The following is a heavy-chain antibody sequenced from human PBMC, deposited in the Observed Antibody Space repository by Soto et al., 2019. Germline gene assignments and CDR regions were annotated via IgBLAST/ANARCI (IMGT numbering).Heavy chain of an antibody. V-gene: IGHV3-30*03. CDR1: GFSFNKAW. J-gene: IGHJ3*02. Sequence: GSLRLSCAASGFSFNKAWMNWVRQAPGKGLEWVAVMSFDGSIKYYADSVKGRFTISRDNSKNTLYLQMNSLRAEDTAVYYCATIAVPPAFDIWGQGTMVTVSS. D-gene: IGHD6-19*01. CDR3: ATIAVPPAFDI. CDR2: MSFDGSIK.